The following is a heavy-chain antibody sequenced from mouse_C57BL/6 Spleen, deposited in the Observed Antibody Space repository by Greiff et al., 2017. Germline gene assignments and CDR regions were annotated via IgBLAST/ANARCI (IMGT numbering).Heavy chain of an antibody. D-gene: IGHD3-2*02. V-gene: IGHV1-54*01. J-gene: IGHJ3*01. Sequence: QVQLKESGAELVRPGTSVKVSCKASGYAFTNYLIEWVKQRPGQGLEWIGVINPGSGGTNYNEKFKGKATLTADKSSSTAYMQLSSLTSEDSAVYFCARDSSGSAYWGQGTLVTVSA. CDR1: GYAFTNYL. CDR3: ARDSSGSAY. CDR2: INPGSGGT.